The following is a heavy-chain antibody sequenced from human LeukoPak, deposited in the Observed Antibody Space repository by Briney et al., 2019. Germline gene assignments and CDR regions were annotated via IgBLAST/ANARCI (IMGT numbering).Heavy chain of an antibody. Sequence: PGGSLGLSCAASGFTLSNYAMHWVRQAPGKGLEWVAVISPDGRDKHFADSVKGRFTISRDNSGNTLYLQMSSLRGEDTAVYYCARDLDKAAKYYFDNWGQGTLVTVSS. J-gene: IGHJ4*02. V-gene: IGHV3-30*03. CDR2: ISPDGRDK. CDR3: ARDLDKAAKYYFDN. D-gene: IGHD6-25*01. CDR1: GFTLSNYA.